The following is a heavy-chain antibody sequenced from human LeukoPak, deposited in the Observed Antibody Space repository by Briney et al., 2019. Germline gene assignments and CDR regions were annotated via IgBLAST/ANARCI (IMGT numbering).Heavy chain of an antibody. CDR3: ASSTYYHDSSGYDFDY. CDR1: GGSVSSGSYY. D-gene: IGHD3-22*01. CDR2: IYYSGST. J-gene: IGHJ4*02. V-gene: IGHV4-61*01. Sequence: SETLSLTCTVSGGSVSSGSYYWSWIRQPPGKGLEWIGYIYYSGSTNYNPSLKSRVTISVDTSKNQFSLKLSSVTAADTAVYYCASSTYYHDSSGYDFDYWGQGTLVTVSS.